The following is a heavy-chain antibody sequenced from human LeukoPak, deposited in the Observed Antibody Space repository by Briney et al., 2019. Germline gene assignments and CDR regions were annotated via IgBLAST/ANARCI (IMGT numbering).Heavy chain of an antibody. J-gene: IGHJ6*02. D-gene: IGHD7-27*01. V-gene: IGHV4-31*03. CDR1: GGSISSGGYY. CDR3: ARDGVLGSYGMDV. CDR2: IYYSGST. Sequence: NPSQTLSLTCTVSGGSISSGGYYWSWIRQHPGKGLEWIGYIYYSGSTYYNPSLKSRVTISVDTSKNQFSLKLSSVTAADTAVYYCARDGVLGSYGMDVWGQGTTVTVSS.